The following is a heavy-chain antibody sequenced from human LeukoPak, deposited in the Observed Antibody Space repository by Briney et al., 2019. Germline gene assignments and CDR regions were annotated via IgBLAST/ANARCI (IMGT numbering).Heavy chain of an antibody. CDR3: AREEDYYGDFDY. D-gene: IGHD4-17*01. Sequence: GGSLRLSCAASGFTVSSNYMSWVRQAPGKGLEWVSVIYSGGSTYYADSVKGRFTISRDNSKDTLYLQMNSLRAEDTAVYYCAREEDYYGDFDYWGQGTLVTVSS. CDR2: IYSGGST. CDR1: GFTVSSNY. J-gene: IGHJ4*02. V-gene: IGHV3-66*02.